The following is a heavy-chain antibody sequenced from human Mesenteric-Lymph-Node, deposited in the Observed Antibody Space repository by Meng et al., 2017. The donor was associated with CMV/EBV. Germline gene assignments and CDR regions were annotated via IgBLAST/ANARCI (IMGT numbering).Heavy chain of an antibody. CDR1: GFTFNDYS. D-gene: IGHD3-10*01. Sequence: GGSLRLSCAASGFTFNDYSMTWIRQAPGKGLEWVSQISSSGYSKLYADSVRGRFTISRDNSKNSLYLQINSLRAEDTAVYYCARDSPWGYGFGESYWGPGTLVTVSS. CDR3: ARDSPWGYGFGESY. V-gene: IGHV3-11*01. CDR2: ISSSGYSK. J-gene: IGHJ4*02.